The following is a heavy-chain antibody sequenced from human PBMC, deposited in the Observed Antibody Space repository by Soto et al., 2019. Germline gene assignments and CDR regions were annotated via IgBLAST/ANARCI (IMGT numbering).Heavy chain of an antibody. CDR3: AEGGGGDHGY. J-gene: IGHJ4*02. V-gene: IGHV3-23*04. Sequence: QLVESEGGLVQPGGSLRLSCEASGFIFTTSDMSWVRQAPGKGLEWVSSITTTGDTTHYADSVRGRFTISRDNARNTVYLQMNRLRGDGTGVYFWAEGGGGDHGYWGQGTLVAVSS. CDR1: GFIFTTSD. D-gene: IGHD2-21*02. CDR2: ITTTGDTT.